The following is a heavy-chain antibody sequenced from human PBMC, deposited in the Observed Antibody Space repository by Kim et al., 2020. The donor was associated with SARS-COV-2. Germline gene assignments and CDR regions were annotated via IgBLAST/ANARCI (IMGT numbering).Heavy chain of an antibody. Sequence: GGSLRLSCAASGFTFRNYWMHWVRQAPGKGPVWVSRINSDVSSTSYADSVKGRFTISRDNAKNTLYLQMNSLRAEDTAVYYCARGGNGQWLVPFDYWGQGTLVTVSS. CDR1: GFTFRNYW. J-gene: IGHJ4*02. CDR2: INSDVSST. V-gene: IGHV3-74*01. D-gene: IGHD6-19*01. CDR3: ARGGNGQWLVPFDY.